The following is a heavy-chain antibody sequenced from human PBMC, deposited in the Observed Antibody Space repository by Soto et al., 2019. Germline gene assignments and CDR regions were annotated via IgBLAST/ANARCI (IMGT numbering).Heavy chain of an antibody. CDR1: GYTFTGYY. J-gene: IGHJ1*01. V-gene: IGHV1-2*04. CDR2: INPNSGGT. D-gene: IGHD2-15*01. CDR3: ARVRGYCSGGSCSYTPQH. Sequence: GASVKVSCKASGYTFTGYYMHWVRQAPGQGLEWMGWINPNSGGTNYAQKFQGWVTMTRDTSISTAYMELSRLRSDDTAVYYCARVRGYCSGGSCSYTPQHWGQGTLVTVSS.